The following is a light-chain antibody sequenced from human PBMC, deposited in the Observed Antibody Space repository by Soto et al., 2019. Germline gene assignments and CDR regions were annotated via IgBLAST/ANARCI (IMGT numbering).Light chain of an antibody. CDR1: QNINNY. J-gene: IGKJ5*01. V-gene: IGKV1-33*01. Sequence: DNRMSQSPSSLYAVVGAACTTTCQASQNINNYLNWYQQKPGRAPKLLIYDASNLEAGVPSRFRGSGSGTDFTFTISRLQPEDIATYYCQQYENLPTFGQGTRLAIK. CDR3: QQYENLPT. CDR2: DAS.